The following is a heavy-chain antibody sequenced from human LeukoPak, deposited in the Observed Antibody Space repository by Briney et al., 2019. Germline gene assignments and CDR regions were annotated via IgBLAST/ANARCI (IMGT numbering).Heavy chain of an antibody. Sequence: GGSLRLSCAASGFTFSSYSMNWVRQAPGKGLEWVSSISSSSSYIYYADSVEGRFTISRDNAKNSLYLQMNSLRAEDTAVYYCARAQGREGYDFWSGYYTGIDHLLFDYWGQGTLVTVSS. D-gene: IGHD3-3*01. CDR1: GFTFSSYS. CDR3: ARAQGREGYDFWSGYYTGIDHLLFDY. CDR2: ISSSSSYI. J-gene: IGHJ4*02. V-gene: IGHV3-21*01.